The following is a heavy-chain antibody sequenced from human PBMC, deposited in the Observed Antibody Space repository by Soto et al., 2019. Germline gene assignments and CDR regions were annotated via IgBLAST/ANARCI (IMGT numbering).Heavy chain of an antibody. D-gene: IGHD1-26*01. V-gene: IGHV3-30-3*01. Sequence: QVPLVESGGGVVQPGRSLRLSCAASGFTFSSYAMHWVRQAPGKGLEGVAVISYDGSNKYYADSVEGRFTISRDNSKNTLYLQMNSLRAEDTAVYYCARDPLGGSHTYFDYWGQGTLVTVSS. J-gene: IGHJ4*02. CDR1: GFTFSSYA. CDR3: ARDPLGGSHTYFDY. CDR2: ISYDGSNK.